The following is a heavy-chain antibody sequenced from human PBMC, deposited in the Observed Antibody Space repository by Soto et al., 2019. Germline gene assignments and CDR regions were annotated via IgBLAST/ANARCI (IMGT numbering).Heavy chain of an antibody. Sequence: VGSLRLSCSASGFAFSSYAMHWVRRTPGKGLEYVSAISPQGGSTYYADSVKGRFTISRDDSKNTVYLQMSSLRTEDTAVYYCARPRGYGVFDAYDIWGQGAMVTVS. CDR3: ARPRGYGVFDAYDI. D-gene: IGHD4-17*01. CDR1: GFAFSSYA. CDR2: ISPQGGST. V-gene: IGHV3-64D*06. J-gene: IGHJ3*02.